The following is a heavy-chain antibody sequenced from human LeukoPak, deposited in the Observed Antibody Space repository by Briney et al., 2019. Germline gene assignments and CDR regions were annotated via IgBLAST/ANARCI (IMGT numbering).Heavy chain of an antibody. CDR2: ITTTGETT. CDR3: AKSGPYYFEY. CDR1: GFTFSNYG. D-gene: IGHD3-10*01. J-gene: IGHJ4*02. Sequence: GGSLRLSCAASGFTFSNYGMSWVRQAPGKGLEWVSTITTTGETTYYADSVKGRFTISRDNSKNTLYLQMNSLRAEDTAVHYCAKSGPYYFEYWGQGTLVTVSS. V-gene: IGHV3-23*01.